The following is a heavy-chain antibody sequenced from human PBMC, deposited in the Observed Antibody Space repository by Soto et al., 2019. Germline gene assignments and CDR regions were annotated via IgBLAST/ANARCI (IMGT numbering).Heavy chain of an antibody. CDR1: GYTFTSYA. D-gene: IGHD3-10*01. Sequence: ASVKVSCKASGYTFTSYAMHWVRQAPGQRLEWMGWINAGNGNTKYSQKFQGRVTITRDTSASTAYMELSSLRSEDTAVYYCARVVYYYGSGNWFDPWGQGTLVTVSS. CDR2: INAGNGNT. CDR3: ARVVYYYGSGNWFDP. J-gene: IGHJ5*02. V-gene: IGHV1-3*01.